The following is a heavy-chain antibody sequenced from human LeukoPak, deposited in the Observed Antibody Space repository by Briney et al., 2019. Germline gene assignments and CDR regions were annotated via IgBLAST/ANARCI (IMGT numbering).Heavy chain of an antibody. D-gene: IGHD1-26*01. CDR2: IGAFNGNT. CDR1: GYTFSSYS. J-gene: IGHJ3*02. CDR3: ARGIDSASPPLGTFEI. V-gene: IGHV1-18*01. Sequence: ASVKVSCKASGYTFSSYSINWVRQAPGQGLEWMGWIGAFNGNTNYAQKFQGRVTMTTDTSTSTAYMELRSLRSDDTAVYYCARGIDSASPPLGTFEIWGQGTMVTVSS.